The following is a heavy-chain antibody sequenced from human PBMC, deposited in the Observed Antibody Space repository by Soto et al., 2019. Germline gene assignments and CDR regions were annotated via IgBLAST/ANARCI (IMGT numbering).Heavy chain of an antibody. V-gene: IGHV3-15*01. CDR3: TTESIAVAALFY. CDR2: IKSKTDGGTT. CDR1: GFTFSNAW. J-gene: IGHJ4*02. Sequence: GGSLRLSCAASGFTFSNAWMSWVRQAPGKGLEWVGRIKSKTDGGTTDYAAPVKGRFTISRDDSKNTLYLQMNSLKTEDTAVYYCTTESIAVAALFYWGQGTLVTVSS. D-gene: IGHD6-19*01.